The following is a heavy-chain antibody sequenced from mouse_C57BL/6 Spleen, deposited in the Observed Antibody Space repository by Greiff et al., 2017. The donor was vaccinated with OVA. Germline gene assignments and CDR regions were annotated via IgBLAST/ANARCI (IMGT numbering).Heavy chain of an antibody. CDR1: GYTFTSYW. CDR3: ARRDGYYEFDY. D-gene: IGHD2-3*01. CDR2: IDPSDSET. Sequence: QVQLQQPGAELVRPGSSVKLSCKASGYTFTSYWMHWVKQRPIQGLEWIGNIDPSDSETHYNQKFKDKATLTVDKSSSTAYMQLSSLTSEDSAVYYCARRDGYYEFDYWGQGTTLTVSS. J-gene: IGHJ2*01. V-gene: IGHV1-52*01.